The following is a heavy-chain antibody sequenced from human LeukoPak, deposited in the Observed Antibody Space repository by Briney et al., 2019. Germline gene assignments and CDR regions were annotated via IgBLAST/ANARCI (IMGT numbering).Heavy chain of an antibody. CDR2: ISDSGGRT. V-gene: IGHV3-23*01. CDR3: AKRGVVIRVILVGFHKEAYYFDS. CDR1: GITLSNYG. D-gene: IGHD3-22*01. Sequence: GGSLSLSCAVSGITLSNYGMSGVRQAPGEGLEWVAGISDSGGRTNYADSVKGRFAISRDNPRNTLYLQMNSLRAEDTAVYFCAKRGVVIRVILVGFHKEAYYFDSWGQGALVTVSS. J-gene: IGHJ4*02.